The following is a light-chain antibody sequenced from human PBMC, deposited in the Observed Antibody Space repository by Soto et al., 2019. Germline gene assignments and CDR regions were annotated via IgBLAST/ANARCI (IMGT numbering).Light chain of an antibody. V-gene: IGLV1-40*01. CDR3: QSYDRNLRLAHV. CDR2: GNT. CDR1: SSNIGAGSD. J-gene: IGLJ1*01. Sequence: QSVLTQPPSVSGAPGQKVTISCTGSSSNIGAGSDVHWYQQLPGTAPKLLIYGNTNRPSGVPDRFAGSKSGTSASLAITGLQAEDEADYYCQSYDRNLRLAHVFGTVTKVTVL.